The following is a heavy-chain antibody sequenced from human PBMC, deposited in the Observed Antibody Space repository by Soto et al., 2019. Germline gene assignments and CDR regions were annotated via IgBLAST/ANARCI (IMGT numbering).Heavy chain of an antibody. V-gene: IGHV4-59*01. CDR1: GGSISSYY. CDR2: IYYSGST. Sequence: PSETLSLTCTVSGGSISSYYWSWIRQPPGKGLEWIGYIYYSGSTNYNPSLKSRVTISVDTSKNQFSLKLSSVTAADTAVYYCVIGLLCAGSGSYYDHYYYYMDVWGKGTTVTVSS. D-gene: IGHD3-10*01. J-gene: IGHJ6*03. CDR3: VIGLLCAGSGSYYDHYYYYMDV.